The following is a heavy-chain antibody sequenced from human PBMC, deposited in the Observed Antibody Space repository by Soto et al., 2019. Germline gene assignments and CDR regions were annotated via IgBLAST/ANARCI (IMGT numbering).Heavy chain of an antibody. CDR3: AKNPLLGQWLEPFDY. J-gene: IGHJ4*02. V-gene: IGHV3-23*01. Sequence: EVQLLESGGGLVQPGGSLRLSCAVSGFTFRNYAMSWVRQAPGKGLEWVSTIGRTGGSTYYADSGKGRFIISRDNSKSTLFLPMNSLRVEDTAVYYCAKNPLLGQWLEPFDYWGQGTLVTVSS. D-gene: IGHD6-19*01. CDR1: GFTFRNYA. CDR2: IGRTGGST.